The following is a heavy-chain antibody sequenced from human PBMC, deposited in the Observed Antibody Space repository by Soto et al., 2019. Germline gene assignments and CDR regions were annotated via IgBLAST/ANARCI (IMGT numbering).Heavy chain of an antibody. CDR3: ASDYNWNYFSGGDAFDI. CDR2: ISISSSYI. J-gene: IGHJ3*02. Sequence: PGGSLRLSCAASGFTFSSYSMNLVRQAPGKGLEWVSSISISSSYIYYEDSAKGRFTISRDNAKNSLYLKTNSLRAEDTAVYYCASDYNWNYFSGGDAFDIWGQGTMVTVSS. CDR1: GFTFSSYS. D-gene: IGHD1-7*01. V-gene: IGHV3-21*01.